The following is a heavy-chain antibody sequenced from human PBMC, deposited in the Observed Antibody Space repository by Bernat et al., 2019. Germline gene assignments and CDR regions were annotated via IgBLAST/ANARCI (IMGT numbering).Heavy chain of an antibody. J-gene: IGHJ1*01. CDR2: IKQDGSEK. D-gene: IGHD4-17*01. Sequence: EVQLEESGGGLVQPGGSLRLSCATSGFTFSSHWMGWVRQAPGKGLEWVANIKQDGSEKYYVDSVKGRFAISRDNARNSLYLQMNSLRAEDTAVYYCARVAYGDYGYFQHWGQGTLVTASS. V-gene: IGHV3-7*03. CDR1: GFTFSSHW. CDR3: ARVAYGDYGYFQH.